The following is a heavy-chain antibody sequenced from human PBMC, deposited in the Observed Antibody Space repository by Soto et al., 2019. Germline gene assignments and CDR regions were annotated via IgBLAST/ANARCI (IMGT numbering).Heavy chain of an antibody. V-gene: IGHV4-59*08. D-gene: IGHD6-19*01. J-gene: IGHJ4*02. CDR2: IYSSGST. CDR1: GGSISSYY. CDR3: ARHNSSGWTGAFDY. Sequence: PSETLSLTCTVSGGSISSYYWSWIRQPPGKGLEWFGYIYSSGSTNYNPSLKSRVTMSVDTSNNQFSLKLTSVTAADTAVYYCARHNSSGWTGAFDYWGQGTLVTVSS.